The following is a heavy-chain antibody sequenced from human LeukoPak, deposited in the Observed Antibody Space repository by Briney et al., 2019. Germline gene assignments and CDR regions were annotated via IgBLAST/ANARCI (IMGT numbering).Heavy chain of an antibody. D-gene: IGHD5-18*01. V-gene: IGHV3-21*01. CDR1: GFTFSSDC. CDR3: AKTEDSDDAFDI. J-gene: IGHJ3*02. CDR2: ISSTGSYI. Sequence: GGSLRLSCAASGFTFSSDCMNWVRQAPGKGLEWVSSISSTGSYIYYTDSVKGRFTISRDNAKNSLYLQMNSLRAEDTAVYYCAKTEDSDDAFDIWGQGTMVTVSS.